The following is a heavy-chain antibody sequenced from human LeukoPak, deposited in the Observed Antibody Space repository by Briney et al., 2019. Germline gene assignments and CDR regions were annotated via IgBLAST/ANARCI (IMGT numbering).Heavy chain of an antibody. CDR2: IYSTGST. CDR3: ARDYSMTHAFDI. CDR1: GGSMSDYY. J-gene: IGHJ3*02. D-gene: IGHD1-26*01. Sequence: SETLSLTCTVSGGSMSDYYWSWIRQPPGKGLEWIGYIYSTGSTNYNPSLKSRITISLDTSKNQLSLKLSSVTAADTALYYCARDYSMTHAFDIWGQGTLVTVSS. V-gene: IGHV4-59*01.